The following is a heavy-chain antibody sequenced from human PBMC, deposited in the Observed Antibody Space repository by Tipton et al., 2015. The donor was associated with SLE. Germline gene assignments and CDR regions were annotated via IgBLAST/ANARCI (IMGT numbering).Heavy chain of an antibody. D-gene: IGHD2-2*01. V-gene: IGHV4-59*08. CDR3: ARHIGIGLGFCSSTSCHAFDI. J-gene: IGHJ3*02. CDR2: IYYSGST. CDR1: GGSISSYY. Sequence: TLSLTCTVSGGSISSYYWSWIRQPPGKGLEWIGYIYYSGSTNYNPSLKSRVTISVDTSKNQFSLKLSSVTAADTAVYYCARHIGIGLGFCSSTSCHAFDIWGQGTMVTVSS.